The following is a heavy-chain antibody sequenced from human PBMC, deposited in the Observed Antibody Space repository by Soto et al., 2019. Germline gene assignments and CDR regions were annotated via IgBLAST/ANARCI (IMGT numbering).Heavy chain of an antibody. Sequence: SETLSLTCTVSGGSISSYYWSWIRQPPGKGLEWIGYIYYSGSTNYNPSLKSRVTISVDTSKNQFSLKLSSVTAADTAVYYCARDLGYSYGYRAYYYYGMDVWGQGTTVTVS. D-gene: IGHD5-18*01. J-gene: IGHJ6*02. CDR1: GGSISSYY. V-gene: IGHV4-59*01. CDR2: IYYSGST. CDR3: ARDLGYSYGYRAYYYYGMDV.